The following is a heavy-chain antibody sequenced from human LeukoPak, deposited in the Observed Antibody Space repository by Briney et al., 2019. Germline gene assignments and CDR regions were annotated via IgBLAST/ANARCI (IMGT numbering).Heavy chain of an antibody. Sequence: PGRSLRLSCAASGFTFDDYAMHWVRQAPGKGLEWVSGISWNSGSIGYADSVKGRFTISRDNAKNSLYLQMNSLRAEDTALYYCAIDSHPTRYYYYMDVWGKGTTVTVSS. J-gene: IGHJ6*03. CDR1: GFTFDDYA. CDR2: ISWNSGSI. D-gene: IGHD4-11*01. CDR3: AIDSHPTRYYYYMDV. V-gene: IGHV3-9*01.